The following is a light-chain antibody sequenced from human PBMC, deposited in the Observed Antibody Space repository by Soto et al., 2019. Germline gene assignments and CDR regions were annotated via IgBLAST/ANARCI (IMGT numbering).Light chain of an antibody. Sequence: DIQMTQSPSTLSASVGDRVTITCRASQSISSWLAWYQQKPGKAPKLLIYDASSLESGVPSRFSGSGSGTEFTLTISSLQPEDFANYYCQQYNSYRTFGQGTKVEIK. CDR3: QQYNSYRT. CDR1: QSISSW. CDR2: DAS. V-gene: IGKV1-5*01. J-gene: IGKJ1*01.